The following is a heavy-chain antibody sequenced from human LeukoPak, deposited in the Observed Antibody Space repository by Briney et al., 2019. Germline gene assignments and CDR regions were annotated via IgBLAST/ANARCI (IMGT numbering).Heavy chain of an antibody. CDR2: IHYSGNT. Sequence: PSETLSLTCIVSGGSISTYYWTWIRQPPGKGLEWIGYIHYSGNTNFNPSLKSRVTLLLDTSKNQFSLRLSSVTAADTAVYYCARGSHWSDSSAKYFDYWGQGSLVSVSS. CDR3: ARGSHWSDSSAKYFDY. D-gene: IGHD3-3*01. CDR1: GGSISTYY. V-gene: IGHV4-59*01. J-gene: IGHJ4*02.